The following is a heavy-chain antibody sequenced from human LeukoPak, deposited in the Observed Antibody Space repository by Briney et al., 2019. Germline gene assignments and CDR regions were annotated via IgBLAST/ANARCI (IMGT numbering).Heavy chain of an antibody. CDR1: GFTFNDYY. CDR3: AKFSAGAAGTHFDY. J-gene: IGHJ4*02. CDR2: ISGSGGST. D-gene: IGHD6-13*01. V-gene: IGHV3-23*01. Sequence: PGGSLRLSCAASGFTFNDYYMSWIRQAPGKGLEWVSAISGSGGSTYYADSVKGRFTISRDNSKNTLYLQMNSLRAEDTAVYYCAKFSAGAAGTHFDYWGQGTLVTVSS.